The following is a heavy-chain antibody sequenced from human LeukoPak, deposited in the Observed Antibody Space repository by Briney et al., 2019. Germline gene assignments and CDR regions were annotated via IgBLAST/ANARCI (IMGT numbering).Heavy chain of an antibody. CDR2: ISSSGTTI. V-gene: IGHV3-48*03. J-gene: IGHJ3*02. CDR1: GFTFSNYE. Sequence: PGGSPRLSCAASGFTFSNYEMNWVRQAPGKGLEWVSYISSSGTTIYYAGSVEGRFTFSRDNAKNSLYLQMNSLRAEDTAVYYCARYNAFDIWGQGTMVTVSS. D-gene: IGHD1-14*01. CDR3: ARYNAFDI.